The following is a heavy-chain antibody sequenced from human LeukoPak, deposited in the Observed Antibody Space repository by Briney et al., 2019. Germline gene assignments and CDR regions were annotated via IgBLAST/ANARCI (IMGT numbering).Heavy chain of an antibody. J-gene: IGHJ4*02. Sequence: ASVKVSCKASGYTFTGYYMHWVRQAPGQGLEWMGWINPNSGGTNYAQKFQGRVTMTRDTSISTAYMELSRLRSDDTAVYYCARDYSSSWTKPLYYFDYWGQGTLVTVSS. D-gene: IGHD6-13*01. V-gene: IGHV1-2*02. CDR1: GYTFTGYY. CDR2: INPNSGGT. CDR3: ARDYSSSWTKPLYYFDY.